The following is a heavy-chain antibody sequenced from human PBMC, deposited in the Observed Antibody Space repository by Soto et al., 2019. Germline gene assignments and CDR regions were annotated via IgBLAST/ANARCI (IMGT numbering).Heavy chain of an antibody. CDR3: ARVDTSVVRGVMPFDY. Sequence: GGSLRRSCAASGFTFSSYSMNWVRQAPGKGLEWVSSISSSSSYIYYADSVKGRFTISRDNAKNSLYLQMNSLRAEDTAVYYCARVDTSVVRGVMPFDYWGQGTLVTVSS. CDR2: ISSSSSYI. D-gene: IGHD3-10*01. CDR1: GFTFSSYS. V-gene: IGHV3-21*01. J-gene: IGHJ4*02.